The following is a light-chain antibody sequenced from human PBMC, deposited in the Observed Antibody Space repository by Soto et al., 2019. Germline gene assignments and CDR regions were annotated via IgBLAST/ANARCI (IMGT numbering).Light chain of an antibody. J-gene: IGLJ1*01. CDR2: EVT. Sequence: QSALTQPASVSGSPGQSITISCTGTSSDVGGSDHVSWYQQRPGKAPKLIIYEVTNWPSGVSHRFSGSKSGNTASLTISGLQAEDEADYCCSSYTTSTTLDVFGTGTKVTVL. V-gene: IGLV2-14*01. CDR3: SSYTTSTTLDV. CDR1: SSDVGGSDH.